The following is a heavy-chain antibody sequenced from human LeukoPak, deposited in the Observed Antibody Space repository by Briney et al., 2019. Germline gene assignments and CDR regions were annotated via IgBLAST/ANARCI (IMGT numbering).Heavy chain of an antibody. V-gene: IGHV3-7*01. J-gene: IGHJ4*02. Sequence: GRSLRLSRAASGFTFSSYWMSWVRQAPGKGLEWVANIKQDGSEKYYVDSVKGRFTISRENTKNSLYLQMNSLRAEDTAVYYCARDLYYDSSGYWDYWGQGTLVTVSS. CDR1: GFTFSSYW. CDR2: IKQDGSEK. D-gene: IGHD3-22*01. CDR3: ARDLYYDSSGYWDY.